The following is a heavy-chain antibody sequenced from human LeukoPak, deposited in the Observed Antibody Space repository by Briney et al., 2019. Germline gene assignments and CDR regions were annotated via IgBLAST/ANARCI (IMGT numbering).Heavy chain of an antibody. CDR1: GFTFSNAW. Sequence: GGSLRLSCAASGFTFSNAWMSWVRQAPGKGLEWVGRIKSKTDGGTTDYAAPVKGRFTISRDDSKNTLYLQMNSLKTEDTAVYYCTTELGETYAFDIWGQGTMVTVSS. V-gene: IGHV3-15*01. J-gene: IGHJ3*02. D-gene: IGHD3-10*01. CDR3: TTELGETYAFDI. CDR2: IKSKTDGGTT.